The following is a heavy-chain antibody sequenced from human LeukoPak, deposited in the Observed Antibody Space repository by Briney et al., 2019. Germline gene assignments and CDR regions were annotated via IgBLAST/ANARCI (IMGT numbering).Heavy chain of an antibody. CDR2: IIPILGIA. CDR3: ARDLGYYDSSGYHGY. V-gene: IGHV1-69*04. CDR1: GGTFSSYT. Sequence: ASVKVSCKASGGTFSSYTISWVRQAPGQGLEWMGRIIPILGIANYAQKFQGRVTITADKSTSTAYMELSSLRSEDTAVYYCARDLGYYDSSGYHGYWGQGTLVTVSS. D-gene: IGHD3-22*01. J-gene: IGHJ4*02.